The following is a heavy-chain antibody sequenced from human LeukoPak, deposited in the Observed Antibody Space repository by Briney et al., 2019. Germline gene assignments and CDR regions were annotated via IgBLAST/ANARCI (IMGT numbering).Heavy chain of an antibody. Sequence: GGSLRLSCAASGFTVSSNYMSWVRQAPGKGLEWVSVIYSGGSTYYADSVKGRFTISRDNSKNTLYLQMNSLRAEDTAVCYCASFRGATHFDYWGQGTLVTVSS. CDR2: IYSGGST. V-gene: IGHV3-66*01. CDR3: ASFRGATHFDY. D-gene: IGHD1-26*01. J-gene: IGHJ4*02. CDR1: GFTVSSNY.